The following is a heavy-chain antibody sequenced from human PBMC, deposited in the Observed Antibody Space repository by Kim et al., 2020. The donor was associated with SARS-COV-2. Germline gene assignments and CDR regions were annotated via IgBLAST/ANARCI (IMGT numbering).Heavy chain of an antibody. J-gene: IGHJ4*02. V-gene: IGHV4-34*01. CDR1: GGSFSGYY. D-gene: IGHD3-10*01. CDR3: ARGGSITMVRGALIDY. Sequence: SETLSLTCAVYGGSFSGYYWSWIRQPPGKGLEWIGEINHSGSTNYNPSLKSRVTISVDTSKNQFSLKLSSVTAADTAVYYCARGGSITMVRGALIDYWGQGTLVTVSS. CDR2: INHSGST.